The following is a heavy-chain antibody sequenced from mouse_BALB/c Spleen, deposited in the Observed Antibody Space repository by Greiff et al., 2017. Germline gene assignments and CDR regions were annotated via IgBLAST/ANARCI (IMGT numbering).Heavy chain of an antibody. D-gene: IGHD2-3*01. CDR2: ISSGGST. CDR1: GFTFSSYA. CDR3: ARWLLLESAMDY. Sequence: EVMLVESGGGLVKPGGSLKLSCAASGFTFSSYAMSWVRQTPEKRLEWVASISSGGSTYYPDSVKGRFTISRDNARNILYLQMSSLRSEDTAMYYCARWLLLESAMDYWGQGTSVTVSS. J-gene: IGHJ4*01. V-gene: IGHV5-6-5*01.